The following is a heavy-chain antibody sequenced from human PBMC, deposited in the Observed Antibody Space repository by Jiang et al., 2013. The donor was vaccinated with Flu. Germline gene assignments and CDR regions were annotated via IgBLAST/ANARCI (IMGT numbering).Heavy chain of an antibody. J-gene: IGHJ5*02. Sequence: VQLVESGGGLVKPGESLILSCEASGFTLSSYTMNWVRQAPGKGLEWVSSISSRSTYKYYADSVRGRFTISRDNAKNSVHLQMNNLRDDDTAIYYCARASLERFLEWSPYNWFDPWGQGSLVTVSS. CDR1: GFTLSSYT. V-gene: IGHV3-21*06. CDR3: ARASLERFLEWSPYNWFDP. CDR2: ISSRSTYK. D-gene: IGHD3-3*01.